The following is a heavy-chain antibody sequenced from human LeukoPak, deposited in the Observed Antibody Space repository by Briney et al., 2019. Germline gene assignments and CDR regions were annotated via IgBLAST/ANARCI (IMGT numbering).Heavy chain of an antibody. V-gene: IGHV3-30-3*01. CDR3: ARADYGGTLDY. Sequence: PGGSLRLSCAASGFTFSSYAMHWVRQAPGKGLEWVAVISYDGSNKYYADSVKGRFTISRDNSKNTLYLQMNSLRAEDTAVYYCARADYGGTLDYWGQGTLVTVSS. D-gene: IGHD4-23*01. CDR2: ISYDGSNK. J-gene: IGHJ4*02. CDR1: GFTFSSYA.